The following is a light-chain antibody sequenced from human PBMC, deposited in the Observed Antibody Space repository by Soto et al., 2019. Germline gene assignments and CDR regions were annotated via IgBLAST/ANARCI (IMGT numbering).Light chain of an antibody. CDR3: QHGYRPPVT. Sequence: VPLTQYPSALATSVGDRVTITCRTIQSISSYLNWYQQKPGKAPKLLIYAASSLQSVVPSRCSGRGSATDFALTISSEHTDDFVSYYWQHGYRPPVTFGQGTRVEIK. J-gene: IGKJ1*01. CDR1: QSISSY. CDR2: AAS. V-gene: IGKV1-39*01.